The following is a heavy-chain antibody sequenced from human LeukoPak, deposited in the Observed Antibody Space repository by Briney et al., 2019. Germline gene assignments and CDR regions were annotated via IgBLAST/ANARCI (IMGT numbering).Heavy chain of an antibody. J-gene: IGHJ4*02. V-gene: IGHV3-20*04. CDR2: INWHGGRT. CDR3: PRDAVEDSSSPYPSYYFDY. Sequence: PGGSLRLSCAASGFTFDDYGMSWVRQAPGKGLEWVSGINWHGGRTGYADSVKGRFTSSRDNAKNSLYLQMNSLRAEDTALYYCPRDAVEDSSSPYPSYYFDYWGQGTLVTVSS. D-gene: IGHD6-6*01. CDR1: GFTFDDYG.